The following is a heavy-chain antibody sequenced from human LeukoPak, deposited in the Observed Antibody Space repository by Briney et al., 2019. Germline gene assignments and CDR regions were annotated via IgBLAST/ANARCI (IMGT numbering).Heavy chain of an antibody. CDR2: INHSGST. V-gene: IGHV4-34*01. D-gene: IGHD2/OR15-2a*01. Sequence: SETLSLTCAVYAGSLSGYYWSWIRQPPGKGLEWSGEINHSGSTNYNPSLKSRVTISVDTSKNQLSLQLSSVTAADTAVYYCARGPVIPGNIEYFDYWGQGTLVTVSS. J-gene: IGHJ4*02. CDR1: AGSLSGYY. CDR3: ARGPVIPGNIEYFDY.